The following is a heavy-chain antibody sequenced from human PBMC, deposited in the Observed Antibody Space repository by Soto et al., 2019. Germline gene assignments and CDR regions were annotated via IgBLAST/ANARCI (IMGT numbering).Heavy chain of an antibody. CDR1: GFTFSSYA. CDR2: ISGSGGST. J-gene: IGHJ1*01. V-gene: IGHV3-23*01. Sequence: EVQLLESGGGLVQPGGSLRLSCAASGFTFSSYAMSWVRQAPGKGLEWVSAISGSGGSTYYADSVKGRFSISRDNSNSTLYLQMNSLRADDTAAYYCAKPEYSISWSTFSLWGQGTLVTVSS. CDR3: AKPEYSISWSTFSL. D-gene: IGHD6-13*01.